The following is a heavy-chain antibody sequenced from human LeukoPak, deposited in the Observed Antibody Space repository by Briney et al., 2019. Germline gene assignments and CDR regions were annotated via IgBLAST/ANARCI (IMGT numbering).Heavy chain of an antibody. Sequence: ASVKVSCKASGYIFTNYDIYWVRQAPGQRLEWMGWIIVGKGNTRYSQKFQGRVIITSDTSASTAYMELSSLRSEDTAVYYCARGGLEYSSSSSWFDPWGQGTLVTVSS. CDR1: GYIFTNYD. D-gene: IGHD6-6*01. CDR2: IIVGKGNT. J-gene: IGHJ5*02. V-gene: IGHV1-3*01. CDR3: ARGGLEYSSSSSWFDP.